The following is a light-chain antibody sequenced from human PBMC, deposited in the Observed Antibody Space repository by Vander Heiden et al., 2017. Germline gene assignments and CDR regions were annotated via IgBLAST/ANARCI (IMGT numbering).Light chain of an antibody. V-gene: IGLV6-57*01. CDR2: EDN. CDR3: QSYDSSTHWV. CDR1: SGTIASNY. Sequence: NFMLTQPHSVSESPGKTVTFARTRSSGTIASNYVQWYQQRPGSSPTTVIYEDNQRPSGVPDRFSGSIDSSSNSASLTISGLKTEDEADYYCQSYDSSTHWVFGGGTKLTVL. J-gene: IGLJ3*02.